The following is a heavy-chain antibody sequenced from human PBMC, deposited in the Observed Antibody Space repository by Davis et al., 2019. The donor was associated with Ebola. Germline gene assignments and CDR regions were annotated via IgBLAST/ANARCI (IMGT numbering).Heavy chain of an antibody. CDR3: ATRYSSSYGLSSTLDY. CDR2: ISGNGGST. J-gene: IGHJ4*02. V-gene: IGHV3-23*01. Sequence: GESLKISCAASGFTFSNYAMSWVRQAPGKGLEWVSAISGNGGSTYYADSVKGRFTVSRDNSKNALYLQMNSLRAEDTAVYYCATRYSSSYGLSSTLDYWGQGTLVTVSS. CDR1: GFTFSNYA. D-gene: IGHD6-13*01.